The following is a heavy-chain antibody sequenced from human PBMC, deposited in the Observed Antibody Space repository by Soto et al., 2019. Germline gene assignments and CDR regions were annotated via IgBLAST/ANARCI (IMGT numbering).Heavy chain of an antibody. Sequence: QVQLQESGPGLVKPSQTLSLTCAVSGASINNGGYYWSWVRQHPGKGLEWLGHIYHSGDTYYNPSLKGRRTTSVDTSTNQFSLNLPSATAADTAVYYCARMVRGGRGLVPWGQGTLVSVSS. CDR2: IYHSGDT. CDR1: GASINNGGYY. CDR3: ARMVRGGRGLVP. D-gene: IGHD3-10*01. J-gene: IGHJ5*02. V-gene: IGHV4-31*11.